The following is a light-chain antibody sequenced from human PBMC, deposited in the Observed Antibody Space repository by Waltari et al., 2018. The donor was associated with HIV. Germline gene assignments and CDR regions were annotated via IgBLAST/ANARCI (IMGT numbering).Light chain of an antibody. CDR3: QQYNDWPPFYT. V-gene: IGKV3-15*01. CDR1: QTLNSN. J-gene: IGKJ2*01. CDR2: GAS. Sequence: EIVLTQSPATLSVSPGERATLSCRANQTLNSNLAWYQQKPGQAPRLVIFGASTRATGFPARFSGSGSGTDFTLTISSLQSEDFAVYYYQQYNDWPPFYTFGQGTKLEIK.